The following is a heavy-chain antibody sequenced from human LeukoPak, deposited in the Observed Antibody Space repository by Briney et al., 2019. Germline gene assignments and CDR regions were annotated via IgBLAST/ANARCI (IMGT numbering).Heavy chain of an antibody. J-gene: IGHJ4*02. CDR3: ARVRYCSTNRCYDREFDN. V-gene: IGHV4-59*01. CDR1: GGSISSYY. CDR2: IYYSGST. D-gene: IGHD2-2*01. Sequence: SETLSLTCTVSGGSISSYYWSWIRQPPGKGLEWIGYIYYSGSTNYNPPLKSRVTISVDTSKNQFSLKLNSVTAADTAVYYCARVRYCSTNRCYDREFDNWGQGTLVTVSS.